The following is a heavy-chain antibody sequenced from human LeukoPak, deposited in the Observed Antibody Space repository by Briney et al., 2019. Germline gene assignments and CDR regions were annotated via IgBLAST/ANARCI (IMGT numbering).Heavy chain of an antibody. D-gene: IGHD3-22*01. Sequence: SETLSLTCTVSGGSIRSGDYYWSWIRQPPGKGLEWIGEINHSGSTNYNPSLKSRVTISVDTSKNQFSLKLSSVTAADTAVYYCARHSRGKYYYDSSMDYWGQGTLVTVSS. J-gene: IGHJ4*02. CDR2: INHSGST. CDR3: ARHSRGKYYYDSSMDY. CDR1: GGSIRSGDYY. V-gene: IGHV4-39*01.